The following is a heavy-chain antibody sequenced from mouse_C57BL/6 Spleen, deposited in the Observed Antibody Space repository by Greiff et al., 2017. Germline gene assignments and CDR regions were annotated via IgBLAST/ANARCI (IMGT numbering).Heavy chain of an antibody. CDR3: TRARVPTGTGFAY. V-gene: IGHV5-9-1*02. CDR2: ISSGGDYI. J-gene: IGHJ3*01. CDR1: GFTFSSYA. D-gene: IGHD4-1*01. Sequence: EVKLMESGEGLVKPGGSLKLSCAASGFTFSSYAMSWVRQTPEKRLEWVAYISSGGDYIYYADTVKCRFTISRDNAKNTLDLQMSSLKSEDTAMYYCTRARVPTGTGFAYWGQGTLVTVSA.